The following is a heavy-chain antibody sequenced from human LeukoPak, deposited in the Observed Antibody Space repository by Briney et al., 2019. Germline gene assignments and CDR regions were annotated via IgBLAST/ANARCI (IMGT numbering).Heavy chain of an antibody. CDR1: GGSISSSRDY. D-gene: IGHD6-19*01. Sequence: PSETLSLTCTVSGGSISSSRDYWGWIRQPPGKGLEWIGSIYYSGSTYYNPSLKSRVTISVDTSKNQFSLKLSFVTAADTAVYYCARHVEIAVAGPIDYWGQGTLVTVSS. V-gene: IGHV4-39*01. CDR3: ARHVEIAVAGPIDY. J-gene: IGHJ4*02. CDR2: IYYSGST.